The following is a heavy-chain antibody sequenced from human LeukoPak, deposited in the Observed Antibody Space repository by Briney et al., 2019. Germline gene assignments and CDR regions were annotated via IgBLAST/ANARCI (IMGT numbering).Heavy chain of an antibody. Sequence: SQTLSLTCAISGDSVSGSSAAWTWIRQSPSRGLEWLGRTYYRSKWYNDYAVSVKSRISINVDTSKNQFSLQLNSLTPEDTAVYYCALMTKATRWYFDLWGRGTLVTVSS. D-gene: IGHD4-11*01. CDR1: GDSVSGSSAA. V-gene: IGHV6-1*01. J-gene: IGHJ2*01. CDR2: TYYRSKWYN. CDR3: ALMTKATRWYFDL.